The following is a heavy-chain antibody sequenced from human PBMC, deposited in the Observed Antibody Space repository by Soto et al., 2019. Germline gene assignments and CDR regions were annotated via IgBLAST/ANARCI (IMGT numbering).Heavy chain of an antibody. Sequence: ASVKVSCKASGYTFTSYGISWVRQAPGQGLEWMGWTSAYNGNTNYAQKLQGRVTMTTDTSTRTAYMELRSLRSDDAAVYYCASSESGYSYGYGAFDIWGQGTLVTV. CDR3: ASSESGYSYGYGAFDI. D-gene: IGHD5-18*01. CDR1: GYTFTSYG. V-gene: IGHV1-18*04. CDR2: TSAYNGNT. J-gene: IGHJ3*02.